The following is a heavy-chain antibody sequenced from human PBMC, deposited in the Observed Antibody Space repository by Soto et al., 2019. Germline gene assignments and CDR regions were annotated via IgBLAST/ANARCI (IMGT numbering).Heavy chain of an antibody. CDR1: GFTFSSYG. CDR3: AREVTGYYDSSRPLYYYYGMDV. V-gene: IGHV3-30*19. CDR2: ISYDGSNK. J-gene: IGHJ6*02. D-gene: IGHD3-22*01. Sequence: LRLSCAASGFTFSSYGMHWVRQAPGKGLEWVAVISYDGSNKYYADSVKGRFTISRDNSKNTLYLQMNSLRAEDTAVYYCAREVTGYYDSSRPLYYYYGMDVWGQGTTVTVSS.